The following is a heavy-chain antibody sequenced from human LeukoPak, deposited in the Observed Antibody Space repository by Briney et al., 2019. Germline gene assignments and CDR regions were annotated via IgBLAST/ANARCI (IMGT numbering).Heavy chain of an antibody. V-gene: IGHV4-34*01. CDR3: ARGFYYDRRGYFDY. CDR2: INHTGGT. Sequence: SETLYLTCTVYGGSFNGYYWSWIRQPPGKGLEWIGEINHTGGTNYNPSLKSRVTISVDTSKKQFSLNLSSVTAADTAVYYCARGFYYDRRGYFDYWGQGSLITVSS. CDR1: GGSFNGYY. J-gene: IGHJ4*02. D-gene: IGHD3-22*01.